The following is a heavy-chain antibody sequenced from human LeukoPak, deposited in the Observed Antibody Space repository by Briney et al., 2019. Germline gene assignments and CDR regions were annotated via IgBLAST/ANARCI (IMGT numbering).Heavy chain of an antibody. CDR1: GFTVSSNY. J-gene: IGHJ5*02. CDR3: ARGCSSSWQNWFDP. V-gene: IGHV3-66*01. CDR2: IYSGGST. D-gene: IGHD6-13*01. Sequence: GGSLRLSCAASGFTVSSNYMSWVRQAPGKGLEGVSVIYSGGSTYYADSVKGRFTISRDNSKNTLYLQMNSLRAEDTAVYYCARGCSSSWQNWFDPWGQGTLVTVSS.